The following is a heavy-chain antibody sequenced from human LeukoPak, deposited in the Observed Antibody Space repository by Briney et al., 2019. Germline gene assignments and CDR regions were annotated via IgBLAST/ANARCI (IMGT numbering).Heavy chain of an antibody. D-gene: IGHD5-18*01. CDR2: INHSGST. CDR3: ARRGYSYGYFGY. V-gene: IGHV4-34*01. J-gene: IGHJ4*02. CDR1: GGSFSGYY. Sequence: SETLSLTCAVYGGSFSGYYWSWICQPPGKGLEWIGEINHSGSTNYNPSLKSRVTISVDTSKNQFSLKLSSVTAADTAVYYCARRGYSYGYFGYWGQGTLVTVSS.